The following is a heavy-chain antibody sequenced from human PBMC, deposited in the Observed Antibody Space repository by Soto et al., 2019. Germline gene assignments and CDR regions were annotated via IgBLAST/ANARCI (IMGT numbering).Heavy chain of an antibody. D-gene: IGHD3-22*01. Sequence: GTLRLSCTASGFTFSSFGMHWVRQAPGKGLEWVAVISYDESKKYFADSVKGRFTISRDNSKNTLYLQMNRLRADDTAVYYCAKSKVAFDSSAYLSGVDYWGQGT. CDR2: ISYDESKK. CDR1: GFTFSSFG. V-gene: IGHV3-30*18. J-gene: IGHJ4*02. CDR3: AKSKVAFDSSAYLSGVDY.